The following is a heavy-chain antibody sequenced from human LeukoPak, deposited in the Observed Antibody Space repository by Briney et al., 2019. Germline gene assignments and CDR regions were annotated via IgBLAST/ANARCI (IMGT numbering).Heavy chain of an antibody. CDR2: ISGSGGTI. J-gene: IGHJ5*01. Sequence: GGSLRLSCAASGFTFSDYYMTWIRQAPGKGLEWVSFISGSGGTIYYADSVKGRFTISRDNTKTSLYLQMNSLRDEDTAVYSCARDNMCDSWGQGTLVTVSS. CDR1: GFTFSDYY. V-gene: IGHV3-11*01. CDR3: ARDNMCDS.